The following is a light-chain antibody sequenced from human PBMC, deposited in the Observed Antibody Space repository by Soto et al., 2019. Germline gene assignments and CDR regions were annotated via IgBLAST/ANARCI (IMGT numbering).Light chain of an antibody. V-gene: IGLV2-18*02. CDR1: SSDVGNYDR. CDR3: SSYTTSSTWV. CDR2: DVS. Sequence: QSALTQPPSVSGSPGQSVTISCTGTSSDVGNYDRVSWYKQPPGTAPKVIIYDVSSRPTGVPDRFSGSKSGNTASLTISGLQAEDEADYYCSSYTTSSTWVFGGGTKLTVL. J-gene: IGLJ3*02.